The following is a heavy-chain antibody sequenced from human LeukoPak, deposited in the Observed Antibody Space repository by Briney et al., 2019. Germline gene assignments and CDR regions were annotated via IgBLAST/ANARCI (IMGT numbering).Heavy chain of an antibody. V-gene: IGHV3-9*01. J-gene: IGHJ4*02. CDR3: ARYTEDYFDY. D-gene: IGHD1-1*01. Sequence: GGSLRLSCAASGFTFSDYGMHWVRQAPGKGLEWVSGISWNSGSIGYADSVKGRFTISRDNAKNSLYLQMNSLRAEDTALYYCARYTEDYFDYWGQGTLVTVSS. CDR2: ISWNSGSI. CDR1: GFTFSDYG.